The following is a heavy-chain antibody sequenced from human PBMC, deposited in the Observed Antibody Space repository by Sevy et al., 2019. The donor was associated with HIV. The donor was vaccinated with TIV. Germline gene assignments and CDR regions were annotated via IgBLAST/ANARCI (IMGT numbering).Heavy chain of an antibody. CDR2: IKSKTDGGTT. V-gene: IGHV3-15*01. CDR1: GFTFSNAW. D-gene: IGHD6-6*01. Sequence: GGSLRLSCAASGFTFSNAWMSWVRQAPGKGLEWVGRIKSKTDGGTTDYAAPVKGRFTISREDSKNTLYLQMNSLKTEDTAVYYCTTEYSSSSDFLYWGQGTLVTVSS. CDR3: TTEYSSSSDFLY. J-gene: IGHJ4*02.